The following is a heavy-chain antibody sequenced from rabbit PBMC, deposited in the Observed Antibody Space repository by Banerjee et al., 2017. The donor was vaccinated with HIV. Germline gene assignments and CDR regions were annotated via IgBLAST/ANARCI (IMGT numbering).Heavy chain of an antibody. D-gene: IGHD1-1*01. CDR3: ARESDSGDYYDL. CDR1: GFSFSSGYD. CDR2: IYTGSGST. J-gene: IGHJ3*01. Sequence: QQQLEESGGGLVKPGGTLTLTCKASGFSFSSGYDMCWVRQAPGKGLELIACIYTGSGSTWYASWVNGRFTITRSTSLNTVDLKMTSLTAADTATYFCARESDSGDYYDLWGQGTLVTVS. V-gene: IGHV1S43*01.